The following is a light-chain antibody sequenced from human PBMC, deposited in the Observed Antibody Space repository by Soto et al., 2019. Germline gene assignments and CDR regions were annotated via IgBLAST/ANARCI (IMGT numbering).Light chain of an antibody. V-gene: IGKV3D-15*01. CDR1: QSVSTK. Sequence: ERVMTQSPATLSLSPGERATLSCRASQSVSTKLAWYQQKPGQAPRLLIYDASSRATGIPTRFSGSGSGTEFTRTISSLQSEDFAVYFCQHYNNWPITFGQGTRLEIK. CDR3: QHYNNWPIT. CDR2: DAS. J-gene: IGKJ5*01.